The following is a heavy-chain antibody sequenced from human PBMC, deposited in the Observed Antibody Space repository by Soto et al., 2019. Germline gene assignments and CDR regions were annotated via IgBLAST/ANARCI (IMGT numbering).Heavy chain of an antibody. CDR3: ARGRRNSSGWYRYFDL. CDR1: GGSFSGYY. J-gene: IGHJ2*01. Sequence: QVQLQQWGAGLLKPSETLSLTCAVYGGSFSGYYWSWIRQPPGKGLDWIGEINHSGSTNYNPSLKSRVTISVDTSKNQVSLKLSSVTAADTAVYYCARGRRNSSGWYRYFDLWGRGTLVTVSS. CDR2: INHSGST. D-gene: IGHD6-19*01. V-gene: IGHV4-34*01.